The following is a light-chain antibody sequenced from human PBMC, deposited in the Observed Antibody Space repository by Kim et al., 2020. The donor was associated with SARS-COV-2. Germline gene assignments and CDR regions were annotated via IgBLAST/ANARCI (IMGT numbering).Light chain of an antibody. CDR3: QQNYIVPLP. CDR2: AAS. CDR1: QSISNY. J-gene: IGKJ4*01. V-gene: IGKV1-39*01. Sequence: DIQMTQSPSSLSASVGDRVTITCRASQSISNYLTWYQHKPGKAPKLLIFAASTLLRGVPSRFAGTGSGADFTLTISNLQPEDFATYYCQQNYIVPLPFGGGTRVEI.